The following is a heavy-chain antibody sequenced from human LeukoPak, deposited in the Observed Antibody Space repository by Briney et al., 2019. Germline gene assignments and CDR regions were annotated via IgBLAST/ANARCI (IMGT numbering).Heavy chain of an antibody. V-gene: IGHV4-39*07. CDR1: GGSISSSSYY. CDR2: IYYSGST. CDR3: ARVFLLGGRGPGAFDI. Sequence: SETLSLTCTVSGGSISSSSYYGGWIRQPPGKWLGWVGSIYYSGSTYYKPSLKSRVTISVDTSKNQFSLKLSSVTAADTAVYYCARVFLLGGRGPGAFDIWGQGTMVTVSS. J-gene: IGHJ3*02. D-gene: IGHD3-16*01.